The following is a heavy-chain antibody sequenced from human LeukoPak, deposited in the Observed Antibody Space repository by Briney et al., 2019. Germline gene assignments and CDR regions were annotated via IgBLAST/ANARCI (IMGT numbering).Heavy chain of an antibody. Sequence: SLRLSCAASGFTFDDYAMHWVRQAPGKGLEWVSGISWNSGSIGYADSVKGRFTISRDNAKNSLYLQMNSLRAEDTALYYCAKADTVTTHIDYWGQGTLVTVSS. V-gene: IGHV3-9*01. J-gene: IGHJ4*02. D-gene: IGHD4-17*01. CDR3: AKADTVTTHIDY. CDR1: GFTFDDYA. CDR2: ISWNSGSI.